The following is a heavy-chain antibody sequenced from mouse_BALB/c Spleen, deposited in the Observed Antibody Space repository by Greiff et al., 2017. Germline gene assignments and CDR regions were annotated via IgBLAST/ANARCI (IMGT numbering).Heavy chain of an antibody. D-gene: IGHD2-14*01. V-gene: IGHV5-17*02. CDR1: GFTFSSFG. CDR3: ARSYRPYAMDY. J-gene: IGHJ4*01. CDR2: ISSGSSTI. Sequence: EVQRVESGGGLVQPGGSRKLSCAASGFTFSSFGMHWVRQAPEKGLEWVAYISSGSSTIYYADTVKGRFTISRDNPKNTLFLQMTSLRSEDTAMYYCARSYRPYAMDYWGQGTSVTVSS.